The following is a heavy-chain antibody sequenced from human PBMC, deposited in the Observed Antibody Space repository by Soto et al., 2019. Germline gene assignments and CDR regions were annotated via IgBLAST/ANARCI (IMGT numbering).Heavy chain of an antibody. D-gene: IGHD1-26*01. J-gene: IGHJ4*02. CDR3: ARMMGATLVDF. V-gene: IGHV4-4*02. CDR1: GASISSTTNHNW. CDR2: IYHSGST. Sequence: QVHLQESGPGLVRPSGTLSLTCAVSGASISSTTNHNWWSWVRQPPGKGLEWIGEIYHSGSTNYTPSRTRRVPMSVDKSTNQFSLELTSVTAADTAVDYCARMMGATLVDFWGQGTLVIVSS.